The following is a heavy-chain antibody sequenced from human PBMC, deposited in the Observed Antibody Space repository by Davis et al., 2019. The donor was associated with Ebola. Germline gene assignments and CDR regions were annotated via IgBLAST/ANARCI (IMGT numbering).Heavy chain of an antibody. CDR1: GYTFKNYA. D-gene: IGHD1-26*01. Sequence: AASVKVSCKASGYTFKNYAISWVRQAPGQGLEWMGWISAYNGNTNYARKLQGRVTMTTDTSTGTAYMELRSLRSDDTAVYFCARTSIVGTTTTASDIWGQGTKVTVSS. CDR2: ISAYNGNT. V-gene: IGHV1-18*01. J-gene: IGHJ3*02. CDR3: ARTSIVGTTTTASDI.